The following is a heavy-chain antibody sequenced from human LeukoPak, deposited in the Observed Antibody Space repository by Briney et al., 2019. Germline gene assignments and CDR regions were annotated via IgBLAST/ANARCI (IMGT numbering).Heavy chain of an antibody. D-gene: IGHD3-22*01. J-gene: IGHJ4*02. CDR2: ISSSGSTT. CDR1: GFTFSSYR. V-gene: IGHV3-48*04. Sequence: PGGSLRLSCAASGFTFSSYRMNWVRLAPGKGLEWVSHISSSGSTTYYADSVKGRFTISRDNAKDSLYLQMSSLRAEDTAVYYCARNFYDSTGYYYAFDCWGLGTLVTVSS. CDR3: ARNFYDSTGYYYAFDC.